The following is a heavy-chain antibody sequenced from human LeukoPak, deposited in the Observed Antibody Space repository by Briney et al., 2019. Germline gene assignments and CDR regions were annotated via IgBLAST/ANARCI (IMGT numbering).Heavy chain of an antibody. Sequence: QPSETLSLTCTVSGGSISSYYWSWIRQPPGKGLEWIGYIYYSGSTYYNPSLKSRVTISVDTSKNQFSLKVSSVTAADTAIYYCARRYCTDSSCLYFDHWGQGTLVTVSS. CDR1: GGSISSYY. D-gene: IGHD2-8*02. CDR3: ARRYCTDSSCLYFDH. V-gene: IGHV4-59*08. J-gene: IGHJ4*02. CDR2: IYYSGST.